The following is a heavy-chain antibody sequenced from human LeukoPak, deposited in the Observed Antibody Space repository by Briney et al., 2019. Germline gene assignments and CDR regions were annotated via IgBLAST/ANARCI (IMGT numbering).Heavy chain of an antibody. J-gene: IGHJ4*02. Sequence: PSETLPLTCAVYGGSFSGYYWSWIRQPPGKGLEWIGEINHSGSTNYNPSLKSRITISVDTSKNQFSLRLSSVTAADTAVYYRARGLEFFLAGYFDYWGQGTLVTVSS. CDR3: ARGLEFFLAGYFDY. CDR2: INHSGST. V-gene: IGHV4-34*01. CDR1: GGSFSGYY.